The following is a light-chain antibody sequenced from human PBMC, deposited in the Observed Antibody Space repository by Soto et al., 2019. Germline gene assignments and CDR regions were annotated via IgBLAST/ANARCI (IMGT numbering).Light chain of an antibody. J-gene: IGKJ1*01. Sequence: DIQMTQSPSTLSASVGDRVTITCRASQSISSWLAWYQQKPGKAPKLLIYDASSLESGVPSRFSGSGSWIEFTLTISSLQPDDFATYYCQQYNSYSRTFGQGTKVDI. CDR3: QQYNSYSRT. V-gene: IGKV1-5*01. CDR2: DAS. CDR1: QSISSW.